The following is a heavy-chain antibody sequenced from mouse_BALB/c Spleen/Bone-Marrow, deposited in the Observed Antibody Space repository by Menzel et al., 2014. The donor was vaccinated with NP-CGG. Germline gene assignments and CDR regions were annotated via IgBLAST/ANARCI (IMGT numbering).Heavy chain of an antibody. Sequence: VHVKQFGAELVKPGASVKLSCTASGFNIKDTYMHWVKQRPEQGLEWIGRIDPANGNTKYDPKFQGKATITADTSSNTAYLQLSRLTSEDTAVYYCARYYYGYYFDYWGQGTTLTVSS. CDR3: ARYYYGYYFDY. CDR1: GFNIKDTY. J-gene: IGHJ2*01. V-gene: IGHV14-3*02. D-gene: IGHD1-1*01. CDR2: IDPANGNT.